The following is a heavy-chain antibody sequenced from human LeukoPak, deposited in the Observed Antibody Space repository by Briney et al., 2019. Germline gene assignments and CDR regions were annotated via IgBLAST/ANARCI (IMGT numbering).Heavy chain of an antibody. CDR2: ISGSGGST. D-gene: IGHD2-2*01. CDR1: GFTFSSYA. CDR3: AKCDQLLSRVYCFDY. V-gene: IGHV3-23*01. J-gene: IGHJ4*02. Sequence: GGSLRLSCAASGFTFSSYAMSWVRQAPGKGLEWVSAISGSGGSTYYADSVKGRFTISRDNSKNTLYLQMNSLRAEDTAVYYCAKCDQLLSRVYCFDYWGQGTLVTVSS.